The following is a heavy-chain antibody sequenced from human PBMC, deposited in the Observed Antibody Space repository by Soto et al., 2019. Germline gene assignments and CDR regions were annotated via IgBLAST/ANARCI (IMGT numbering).Heavy chain of an antibody. CDR2: TYYRSKWYN. J-gene: IGHJ4*02. CDR3: ARGPHSSWYLSRPYYFDY. V-gene: IGHV6-1*01. D-gene: IGHD6-13*01. CDR1: GDSVSSNSAA. Sequence: PSQTLSLTCAISGDSVSSNSAAWNWIRQSPSRGLEWLGRTYYRSKWYNDYAVSVKSRITINPDTSKNQFSLQLNSVTPEDTAVYYCARGPHSSWYLSRPYYFDYWGQGTLVTVSS.